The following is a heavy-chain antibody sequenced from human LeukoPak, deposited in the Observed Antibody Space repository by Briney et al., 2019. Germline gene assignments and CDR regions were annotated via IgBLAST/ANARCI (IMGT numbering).Heavy chain of an antibody. D-gene: IGHD1-26*01. J-gene: IGHJ4*02. CDR1: GGSISSSSYY. Sequence: SETLSLTCTVSGGSISSSSYYWGWIRQPPGKGLEWIGSIYYSGSTYYNPSLKSRVTISVDTSKNQFSLKLSSVTAADTAVHYCARHPVGATLEIDYWGQGTLVTVSS. V-gene: IGHV4-39*01. CDR3: ARHPVGATLEIDY. CDR2: IYYSGST.